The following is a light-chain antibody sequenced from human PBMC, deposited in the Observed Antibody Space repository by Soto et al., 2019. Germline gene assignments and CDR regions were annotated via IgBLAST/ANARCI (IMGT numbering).Light chain of an antibody. CDR1: QSVSSNY. V-gene: IGKV3-11*01. CDR2: DAS. CDR3: LQRSNWPWT. J-gene: IGKJ1*01. Sequence: EIVLTQSPATLSLSPGKRATLSCGASQSVSSNYLAWFQQKPGQAPRLLIYDASKRATGIPARFSGSGSGTDFTLTISSLEPEDFAVYYCLQRSNWPWTFGQGTKVEIK.